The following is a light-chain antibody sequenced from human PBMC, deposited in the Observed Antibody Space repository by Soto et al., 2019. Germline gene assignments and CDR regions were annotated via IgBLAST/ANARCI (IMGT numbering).Light chain of an antibody. CDR3: QQYGSSTWT. CDR2: DAS. CDR1: QSVGKY. V-gene: IGKV3-20*01. Sequence: EIVMTQSPATLSLSPGERATLSCRASQSVGKYLVWYQQKPDQAPRLLIYDASNSTTGIPARFSGSGSGTDFTLTIRRLEPEDFAVYYCQQYGSSTWTFGQGTKVDIK. J-gene: IGKJ1*01.